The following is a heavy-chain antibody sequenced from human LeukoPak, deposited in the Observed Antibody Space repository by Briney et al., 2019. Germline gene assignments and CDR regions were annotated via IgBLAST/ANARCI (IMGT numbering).Heavy chain of an antibody. CDR2: ISSSGSTF. D-gene: IGHD2-15*01. Sequence: GGSLRLSCAASGFTFSSYSMNWVRQAPGKGLEWVSYISSSGSTFYYADSVKGRFTISRDNAQNSLYLQMNSLRAEDTAVYYCARDGGYSPDHWGQGALVTVSS. J-gene: IGHJ4*02. CDR1: GFTFSSYS. CDR3: ARDGGYSPDH. V-gene: IGHV3-48*01.